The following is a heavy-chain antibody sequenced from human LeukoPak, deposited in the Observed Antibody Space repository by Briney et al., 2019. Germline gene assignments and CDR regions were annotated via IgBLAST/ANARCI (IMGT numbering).Heavy chain of an antibody. CDR1: GFTFSSYA. Sequence: GGSLRLSCAASGFTFSSYAMHWVRQAPGKGLEWVAVISYDGSNKYYADSVKGRFTISRDNSNNTLYLQMNSLSAEDTADYYCARDGLWFGELLNYMDVWGKGTTVTVSS. J-gene: IGHJ6*03. D-gene: IGHD3-10*01. CDR2: ISYDGSNK. V-gene: IGHV3-30*01. CDR3: ARDGLWFGELLNYMDV.